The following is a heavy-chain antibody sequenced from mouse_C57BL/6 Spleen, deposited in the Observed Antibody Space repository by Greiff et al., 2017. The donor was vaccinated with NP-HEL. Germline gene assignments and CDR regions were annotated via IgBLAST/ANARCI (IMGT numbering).Heavy chain of an antibody. CDR1: GFSLTSYG. J-gene: IGHJ2*01. V-gene: IGHV2-2*01. CDR3: ARKPELTGTGYFDY. D-gene: IGHD4-1*01. Sequence: VQLQQSGPGLVQPSQSLSITCTVSGFSLTSYGVHWVRQSPGKGLEWLGVIWSGGSTDYNAAFISRLSISKDNSKSQVFFKMNSLQADDTAIYYCARKPELTGTGYFDYWGQGTTLTVSS. CDR2: IWSGGST.